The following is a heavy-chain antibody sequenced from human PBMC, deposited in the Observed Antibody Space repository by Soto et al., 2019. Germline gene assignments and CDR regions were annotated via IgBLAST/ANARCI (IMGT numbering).Heavy chain of an antibody. CDR1: GFTFRDYY. CDR3: VRDYYGSGSFFSLFDY. Sequence: GGSLRLSCAASGFTFRDYYMTWIRQAPGKGLEWVSYISGNGNAIYYADSVKGRFTISRDNAKNSLYLQMNSLRAEDTAVYYCVRDYYGSGSFFSLFDYWGQGVLVTVSS. V-gene: IGHV3-11*01. D-gene: IGHD3-10*01. CDR2: ISGNGNAI. J-gene: IGHJ4*02.